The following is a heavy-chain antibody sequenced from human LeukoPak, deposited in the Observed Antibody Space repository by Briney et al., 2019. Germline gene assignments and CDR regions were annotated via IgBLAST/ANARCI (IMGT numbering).Heavy chain of an antibody. J-gene: IGHJ4*02. CDR3: ARAETLTGVDY. D-gene: IGHD3-9*01. V-gene: IGHV4-34*01. Sequence: SETLSLTCTVSGGSISSYYWSWIRQPPGKGLEWIGEINHSGSTNYNPSLKSRVTISVDTSKNQFSLKLSSVTAADTAVYYCARAETLTGVDYWGQGTLVTVSS. CDR1: GGSISSYY. CDR2: INHSGST.